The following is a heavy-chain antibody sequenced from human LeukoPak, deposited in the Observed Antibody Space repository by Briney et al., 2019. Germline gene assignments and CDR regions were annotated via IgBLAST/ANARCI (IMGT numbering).Heavy chain of an antibody. CDR3: ARDPSNRYYTDV. CDR1: GYTFTTYY. V-gene: IGHV1-2*02. J-gene: IGHJ6*03. Sequence: ASVKVSCKPSGYTFTTYYLHWVRQAPGQGLEWMGWINPKNGGTYYAQKFQGRFTMTRDTPINTAYMELSGLTSDDTAVYYCARDPSNRYYTDVWGIGTTVTVSS. CDR2: INPKNGGT. D-gene: IGHD1-14*01.